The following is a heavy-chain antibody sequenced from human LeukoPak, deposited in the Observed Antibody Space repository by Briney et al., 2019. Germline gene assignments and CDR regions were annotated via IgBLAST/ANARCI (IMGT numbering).Heavy chain of an antibody. CDR1: GFTFRSYS. V-gene: IGHV3-21*01. D-gene: IGHD2-2*01. J-gene: IGHJ4*02. CDR3: ARVRSAVVVPAATDY. Sequence: GGSLRLSCAASGFTFRSYSMNWVRQAPGKGLGWVSSISSSSSYIYYADSVKGRFTISRDNAKNSLYLQMNSLRAEDTAVYYCARVRSAVVVPAATDYWGQGTLVTVSS. CDR2: ISSSSSYI.